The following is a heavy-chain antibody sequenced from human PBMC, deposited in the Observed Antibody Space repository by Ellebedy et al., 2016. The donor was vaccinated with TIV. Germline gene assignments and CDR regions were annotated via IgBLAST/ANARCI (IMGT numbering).Heavy chain of an antibody. J-gene: IGHJ4*03. Sequence: PGGSLRLSCAASGFTFSSYDMHWVRQGTGQGLEWVSAIGTAGDTYYPGSVKGRFTISRENAKNSLYLQITSLRAEDTAVYYCARVRFGDTAVDYWGQGTLVTVSS. D-gene: IGHD2-21*01. CDR1: GFTFSSYD. CDR3: ARVRFGDTAVDY. CDR2: IGTAGDT. V-gene: IGHV3-13*01.